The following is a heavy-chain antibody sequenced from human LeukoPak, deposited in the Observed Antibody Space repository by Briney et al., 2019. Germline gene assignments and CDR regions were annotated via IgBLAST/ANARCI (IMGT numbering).Heavy chain of an antibody. D-gene: IGHD3-10*01. CDR2: IYPGDSDT. CDR3: ARQKLGYYYGPGSYHNWFDP. V-gene: IGHV5-51*01. Sequence: SGESLKISCKGSGCSFTSYWIGWVRQMPGKGLEWMGIIYPGDSDTRYSPSFQGQVTISADKSISTAYLQWSSLKASDTAMYYCARQKLGYYYGPGSYHNWFDPWGQGTLVTVSS. J-gene: IGHJ5*02. CDR1: GCSFTSYW.